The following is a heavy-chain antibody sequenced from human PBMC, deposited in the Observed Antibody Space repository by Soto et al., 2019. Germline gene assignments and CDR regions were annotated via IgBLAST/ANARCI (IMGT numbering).Heavy chain of an antibody. J-gene: IGHJ5*02. V-gene: IGHV3-74*01. Sequence: EVQLVESGGNLIQPGGSLRLSCAASGFTFSSYWMHWVRQAPGKGLVWVSRINSDESSTSYVDSVKGRFTISRDNAKNTLYLQMNSLSVEDTAVYYCARRGQEGPGLAHWGQGTLVTVSS. CDR3: ARRGQEGPGLAH. CDR1: GFTFSSYW. CDR2: INSDESST.